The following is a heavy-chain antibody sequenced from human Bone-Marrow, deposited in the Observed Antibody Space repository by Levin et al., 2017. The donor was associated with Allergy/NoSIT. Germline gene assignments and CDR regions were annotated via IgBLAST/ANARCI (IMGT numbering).Heavy chain of an antibody. CDR2: ISHSGTT. V-gene: IGHV4-59*08. J-gene: IGHJ2*01. CDR1: SGSISSHY. Sequence: PSETLSLTCTVSSGSISSHYWSWIRQPPGKGLEWIGYISHSGTTNYNPSVKSPVTISVDTSKNQLSLKLTSVTAADTAVYYCARHVLQSDVHSSMVVVWYFDLWGRGTLVTVSS. CDR3: ARHVLQSDVHSSMVVVWYFDL. D-gene: IGHD3-22*01.